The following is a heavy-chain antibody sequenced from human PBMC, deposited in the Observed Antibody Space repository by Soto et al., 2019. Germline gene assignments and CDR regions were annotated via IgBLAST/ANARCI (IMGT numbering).Heavy chain of an antibody. CDR1: GFTFSNYG. CDR2: ISDASEYI. V-gene: IGHV3-21*01. CDR3: ARNDEGGSRR. J-gene: IGHJ4*02. D-gene: IGHD2-2*01. Sequence: PGGSLRLSCAASGFTFSNYGMNWVRQAPGKGLEWVSSISDASEYIVYADSMKGRFTISRDNAKNSLYLEMNSLRAEDTAVYFCARNDEGGSRRWGQGTLVTVAS.